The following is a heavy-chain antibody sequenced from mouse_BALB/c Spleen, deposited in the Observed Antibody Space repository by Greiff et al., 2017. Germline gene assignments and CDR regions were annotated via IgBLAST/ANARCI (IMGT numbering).Heavy chain of an antibody. V-gene: IGHV14-4*02. Sequence: VQLQQSGAELVRSGASVKLSCTASGFNIKDYYMHWVKQRPEQGLEWIGWIDPENCDTEYAPKFQGKATMTADTSSNTAYLQLSSLTSEDTAVYYCNAGDPWFAYWGQGTLVTVSA. CDR3: NAGDPWFAY. CDR1: GFNIKDYY. J-gene: IGHJ3*01. CDR2: IDPENCDT.